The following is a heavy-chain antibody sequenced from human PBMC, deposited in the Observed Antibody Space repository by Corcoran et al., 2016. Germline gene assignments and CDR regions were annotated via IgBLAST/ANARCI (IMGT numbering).Heavy chain of an antibody. CDR1: GGSISSYY. J-gene: IGHJ5*02. Sequence: QVQLQESGPGLVKPSETLSLTCTVSGGSISSYYWSWIRQPPGKGLEWSGYNYYRGSTNYNPSLKSRVTISVDTAKNQFSLKLSSVTAADTAVYYCARRYCSSTSCYQRWFDPGGQGTLVTVSS. D-gene: IGHD2-2*01. CDR2: NYYRGST. CDR3: ARRYCSSTSCYQRWFDP. V-gene: IGHV4-59*01.